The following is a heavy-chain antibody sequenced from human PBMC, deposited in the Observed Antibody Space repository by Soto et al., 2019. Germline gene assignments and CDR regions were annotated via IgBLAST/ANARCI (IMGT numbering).Heavy chain of an antibody. D-gene: IGHD2-15*01. Sequence: EVQLVESGGGLVQPGRSLRRSCAASGFTFGDYAMHWVRQAPGKGLEWVSGISWNSVSRFYADSVKGRFTISRDNAQNSLYLQMNTLTSDDTALYYCAKVAVTGPLFYYYYMDVWGQGITVTVSS. CDR3: AKVAVTGPLFYYYYMDV. J-gene: IGHJ6*03. CDR1: GFTFGDYA. V-gene: IGHV3-9*01. CDR2: ISWNSVSR.